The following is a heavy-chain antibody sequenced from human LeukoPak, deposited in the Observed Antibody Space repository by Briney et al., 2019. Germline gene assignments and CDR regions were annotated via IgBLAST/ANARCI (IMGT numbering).Heavy chain of an antibody. CDR2: IYNSGST. Sequence: KPSETLSLTCSVSGGAISIYYWSWIRQPPGKGLEWIGYIYNSGSTNYNPSLKSRVTISVDTSKNQFSLKLSSVTAADTAVYYCASRKLGNDYWGQGTLVTVSS. CDR3: ASRKLGNDY. V-gene: IGHV4-59*01. J-gene: IGHJ4*02. D-gene: IGHD7-27*01. CDR1: GGAISIYY.